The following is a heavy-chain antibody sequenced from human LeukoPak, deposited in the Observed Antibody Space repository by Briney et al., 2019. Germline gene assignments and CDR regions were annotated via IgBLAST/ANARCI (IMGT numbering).Heavy chain of an antibody. V-gene: IGHV1-2*02. CDR3: ARVWGNWNYVDY. Sequence: ASVKVSFKASGYTFTGYYMHWVRQAPGQGLESMGWINPNSGGTNYAQKFQGRVTMTRDTSISTAYMELSRLRSDDTAVYYCARVWGNWNYVDYWGQGTLVTVSS. D-gene: IGHD1-1*01. CDR1: GYTFTGYY. CDR2: INPNSGGT. J-gene: IGHJ4*02.